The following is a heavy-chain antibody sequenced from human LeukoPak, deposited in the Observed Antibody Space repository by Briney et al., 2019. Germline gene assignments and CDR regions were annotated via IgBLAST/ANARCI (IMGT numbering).Heavy chain of an antibody. CDR3: ARTVAYDFWSGYSFDY. Sequence: GGSLRLSCAASGFTFSSYSMNWVRQAPGKGLEWVSSISSSSSYIYYADSMKGRFTIPRDNAKNSLYLQMNSLRAEDTAVYYCARTVAYDFWSGYSFDYWGQGTLVTVSS. V-gene: IGHV3-21*01. D-gene: IGHD3-3*01. CDR1: GFTFSSYS. J-gene: IGHJ4*02. CDR2: ISSSSSYI.